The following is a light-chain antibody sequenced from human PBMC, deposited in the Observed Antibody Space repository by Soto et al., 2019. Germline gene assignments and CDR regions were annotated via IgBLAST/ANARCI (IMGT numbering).Light chain of an antibody. Sequence: DIQMTQSPSTLSASVGDRVTITCRASQSISSWLAWYQQKPGKAPKLLIYKASSLESGVPSRFGGSGSGTEFTLTISSLQHDDFATYYCQQYNSYLYTFGQGTKVDIK. V-gene: IGKV1-5*03. CDR2: KAS. J-gene: IGKJ2*01. CDR1: QSISSW. CDR3: QQYNSYLYT.